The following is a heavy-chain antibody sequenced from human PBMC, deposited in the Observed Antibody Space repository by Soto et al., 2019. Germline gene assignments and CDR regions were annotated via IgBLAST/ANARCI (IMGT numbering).Heavy chain of an antibody. CDR2: IFSNDEK. CDR1: GFSLSNARTG. CDR3: ARIQRGDILEP. D-gene: IGHD3-9*01. Sequence: QVTLKESGPVLVKPTETLTLTCTVSGFSLSNARTGVSWIRQPPGKALEWLAHIFSNDEKSYSTSLKSRLTISKDTSKSQVLLTMTNIHPVDTATYCCARIQRGDILEPWGQGTLVTVSS. J-gene: IGHJ5*02. V-gene: IGHV2-26*01.